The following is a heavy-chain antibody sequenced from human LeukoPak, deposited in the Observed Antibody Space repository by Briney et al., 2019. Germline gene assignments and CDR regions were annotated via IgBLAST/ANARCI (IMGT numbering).Heavy chain of an antibody. D-gene: IGHD2-2*01. Sequence: SETLSLTCAVYGGSFSGYYWSWIRQPPGKGLEWLGEINHSGRTNYNPSFNSRVTISVDPSKNQFSLKLSSVPAADTAVYYCASLESIVVVPAAPGDGYFQHWGQGTLVTVSS. CDR2: INHSGRT. J-gene: IGHJ1*01. V-gene: IGHV4-34*01. CDR1: GGSFSGYY. CDR3: ASLESIVVVPAAPGDGYFQH.